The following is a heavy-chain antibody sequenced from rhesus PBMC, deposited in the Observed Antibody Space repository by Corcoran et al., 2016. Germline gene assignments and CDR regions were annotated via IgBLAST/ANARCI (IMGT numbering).Heavy chain of an antibody. J-gene: IGHJ4*01. CDR1: GGSLSGYY. CDR2: IGGSRGST. D-gene: IGHD6-31*01. Sequence: QVQLEESGPGLVKPSEPLSLTCAVSGGSLSGYYWKWYRQPPGSGRVGIGYIGGSRGSTDYNPSLKSRVTISADTSKNQLSLRLSSVTAADTAVYYCARDLGSGWYPYYFDYWGQGVLVTVSS. V-gene: IGHV4-165*01. CDR3: ARDLGSGWYPYYFDY.